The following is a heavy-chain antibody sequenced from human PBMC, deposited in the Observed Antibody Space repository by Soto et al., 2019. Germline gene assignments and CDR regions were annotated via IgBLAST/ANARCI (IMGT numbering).Heavy chain of an antibody. J-gene: IGHJ4*02. D-gene: IGHD3-10*01. Sequence: QVQLVQSGAEVKKPGASVKVSCKASGYTFTSYAISWVRQAPGQGLEWMGWISAHNGNTKYAQKIQGRVTMTTDTSTSTAYMDLRSLRSDDTAVYYCARDVNSGTFDYWGQGTLVTVSS. CDR1: GYTFTSYA. V-gene: IGHV1-18*01. CDR3: ARDVNSGTFDY. CDR2: ISAHNGNT.